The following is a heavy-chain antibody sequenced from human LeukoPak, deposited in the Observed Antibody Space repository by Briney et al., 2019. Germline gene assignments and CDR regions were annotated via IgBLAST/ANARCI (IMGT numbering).Heavy chain of an antibody. D-gene: IGHD4-17*01. Sequence: GGSLRLSCVVSGITSDDHAMHWVRQASGKGLEWVSGIMWKSGSGGYADSVRGRFTISRDNAKNSLYLQMNSLRPEDTALYYCTKDLSPGGADVWGQGTTVTVSS. V-gene: IGHV3-9*02. J-gene: IGHJ6*02. CDR3: TKDLSPGGADV. CDR1: GITSDDHA. CDR2: IMWKSGSG.